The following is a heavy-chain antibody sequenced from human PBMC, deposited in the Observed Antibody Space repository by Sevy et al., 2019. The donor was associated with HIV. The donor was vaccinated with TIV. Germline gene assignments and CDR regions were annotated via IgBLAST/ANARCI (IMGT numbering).Heavy chain of an antibody. V-gene: IGHV4-59*08. CDR2: IYYNGHI. CDR3: AGENAWGRGYS. J-gene: IGHJ4*02. CDR1: GGSITSLY. D-gene: IGHD1-26*01. Sequence: TLSLTCTVSGGSITSLYWNWIRQPPGKGLEWIANIYYNGHINYNPSLKSRVTLSLDTSKNQFSLRLSSVTASDTAMYYCAGENAWGRGYSWGQGTLVTVSS.